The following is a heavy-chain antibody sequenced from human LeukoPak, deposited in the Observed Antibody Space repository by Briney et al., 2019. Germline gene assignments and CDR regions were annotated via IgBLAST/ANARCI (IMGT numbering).Heavy chain of an antibody. CDR3: ARGNFSSGLFYFDY. CDR2: IKQDGSEK. Sequence: GGAPRHSCAASEDSPFRFMLCTGREAPGKGLEWVANIKQDGSEKYYVDSVKGRLTISRDNAKNSLFLQMNSLRAEDTAVYYCARGNFSSGLFYFDYWGQGTLVTVSS. J-gene: IGHJ4*02. CDR1: EDSPFRFM. D-gene: IGHD6-19*01. V-gene: IGHV3-7*05.